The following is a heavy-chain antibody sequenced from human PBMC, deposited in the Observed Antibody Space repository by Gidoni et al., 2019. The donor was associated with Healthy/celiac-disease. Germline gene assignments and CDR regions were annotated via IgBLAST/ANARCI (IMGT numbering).Heavy chain of an antibody. D-gene: IGHD3-10*01. CDR2: ISCSGCST. V-gene: IGHV3-23*01. J-gene: IGHJ4*02. CDR3: AKGSLWPHPLTLDY. CDR1: GFTFSSYA. Sequence: EVQLLESGGGLVQPGGSLSLSCAASGFTFSSYAMSWVRQAPGKGLEWVSAISCSGCSTYYADSVKGRFTISRDNSKNTLYLQMNSLRAEDTAVYYCAKGSLWPHPLTLDYWGQGTLVTVSS.